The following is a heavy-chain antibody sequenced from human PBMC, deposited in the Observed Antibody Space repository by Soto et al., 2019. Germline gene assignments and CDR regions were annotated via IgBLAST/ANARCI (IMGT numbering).Heavy chain of an antibody. J-gene: IGHJ6*02. V-gene: IGHV3-23*01. Sequence: LRLSCAASGFTFSSYAMTWVRQAPGKGLEWVSAISGSGGSTYYADSVKGRLTISRDNSKNTLYLQMNSLRAEDTAVYYCAKDGYSSGWYPTPVWGQGTTVTV. D-gene: IGHD6-19*01. CDR2: ISGSGGST. CDR1: GFTFSSYA. CDR3: AKDGYSSGWYPTPV.